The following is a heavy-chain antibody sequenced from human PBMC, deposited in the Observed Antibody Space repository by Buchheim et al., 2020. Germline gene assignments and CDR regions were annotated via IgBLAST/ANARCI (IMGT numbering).Heavy chain of an antibody. CDR2: ITHSGST. J-gene: IGHJ6*02. D-gene: IGHD6-13*01. CDR3: ASYSSSWYYYYYGMDV. Sequence: QVQLQQWGAGLLKPSETLSLTCAVYGGSFSGYYWSWIRQPPGKGLEWIGEITHSGSTNYNPSLKTRVTIPIDPSTNQFSLHLSSVTAADTAVYYCASYSSSWYYYYYGMDVWGQGTT. V-gene: IGHV4-34*01. CDR1: GGSFSGYY.